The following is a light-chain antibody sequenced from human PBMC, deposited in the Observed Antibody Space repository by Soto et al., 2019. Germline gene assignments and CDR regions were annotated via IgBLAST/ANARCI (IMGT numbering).Light chain of an antibody. CDR3: QQYNNWPFS. J-gene: IGKJ5*01. Sequence: EIVMTQSPASLSVSPGERVTLSCRAGQGATTNFAWYQQKSGQSPRLLIYDVSTRATGVPARFSGTGSETDFTLTISGLQSEDSAVYFCQQYNNWPFSFGQGTRLEIK. CDR2: DVS. V-gene: IGKV3-15*01. CDR1: QGATTN.